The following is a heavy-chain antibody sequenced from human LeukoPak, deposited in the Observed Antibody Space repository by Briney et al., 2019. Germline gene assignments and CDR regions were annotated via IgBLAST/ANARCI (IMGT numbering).Heavy chain of an antibody. J-gene: IGHJ4*02. CDR2: IYYSGTT. CDR1: GGSIRTSCNY. V-gene: IGHV4-31*03. Sequence: SETLSLTCTVSGGSIRTSCNYWSWIRHHPGEGLEWIGCIYYSGTTYDSPSLKSRLTVSVDTSKNQFFLDLTSVTAADTAVYYCARLVYGNGWQIDYWGRGTLVTVSS. CDR3: ARLVYGNGWQIDY. D-gene: IGHD2-8*01.